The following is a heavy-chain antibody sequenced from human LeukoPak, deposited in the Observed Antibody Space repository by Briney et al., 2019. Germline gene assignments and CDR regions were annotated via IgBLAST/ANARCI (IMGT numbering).Heavy chain of an antibody. J-gene: IGHJ4*02. V-gene: IGHV1-18*01. CDR3: ARDGGYSSGSSDY. Sequence: ASVKVSCKASGYTFTNYGISWVRRAPGQGLEWMGWISAYNGNTNYAQKFQGRVTMTTDTSTTTAYMEVKSLRSDDTAVFYCARDGGYSSGSSDYWGQGTLVTVSS. CDR1: GYTFTNYG. CDR2: ISAYNGNT. D-gene: IGHD6-19*01.